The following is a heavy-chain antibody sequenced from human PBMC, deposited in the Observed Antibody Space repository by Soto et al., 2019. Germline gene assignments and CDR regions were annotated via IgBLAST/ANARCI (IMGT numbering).Heavy chain of an antibody. V-gene: IGHV3-11*01. Sequence: QVQLVESGGGLVKPGGSLRLSCAASGFAFSDPYMSWIRQAPGKGLEWISYISSSGSTIYYADSVKGRFTISRDNAKKSLYLQMDSLTADDTAVYYCARGAASVTTPFDYWGQGTQVTVSS. CDR3: ARGAASVTTPFDY. CDR2: ISSSGSTI. D-gene: IGHD4-17*01. CDR1: GFAFSDPY. J-gene: IGHJ4*02.